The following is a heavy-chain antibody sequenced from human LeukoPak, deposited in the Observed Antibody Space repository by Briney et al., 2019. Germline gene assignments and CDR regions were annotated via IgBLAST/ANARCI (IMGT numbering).Heavy chain of an antibody. V-gene: IGHV3-30*04. CDR2: ISYDGSHN. CDR3: ARASFQRWLQLGGD. J-gene: IGHJ4*02. D-gene: IGHD5-24*01. Sequence: GGSLRLSCAASGFTFNNYTMHWVRQAPGKGLEWVAVISYDGSHNYYADSVKGRFTISRDNSKNTLYLQMNSLRAEDTAVYYCARASFQRWLQLGGDWGQGTLVTVSS. CDR1: GFTFNNYT.